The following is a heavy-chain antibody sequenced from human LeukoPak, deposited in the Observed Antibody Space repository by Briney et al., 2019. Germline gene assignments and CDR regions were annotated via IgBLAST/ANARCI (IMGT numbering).Heavy chain of an antibody. CDR2: ISASGGST. CDR1: GFTVSRNY. J-gene: IGHJ4*02. D-gene: IGHD2-2*01. Sequence: PGGSLRLSCVASGFTVSRNYMNWVRQAPGKGLEWVSAISASGGSTFYADSVKGRFAISRDNSKNMLYLQMNSLRVEDTAVYYCAKDKPVVPLRYWGQGTLVTASS. CDR3: AKDKPVVPLRY. V-gene: IGHV3-23*01.